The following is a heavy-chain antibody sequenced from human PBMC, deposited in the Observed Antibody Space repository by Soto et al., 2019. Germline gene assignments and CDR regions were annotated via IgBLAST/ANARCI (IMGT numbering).Heavy chain of an antibody. CDR3: ASPWYYYDSSGYYPRVGYFQH. CDR2: IIPIFGTA. J-gene: IGHJ1*01. Sequence: SVKVSCKASGGTFSSYAISWVRQAPGQGLEWMGGIIPIFGTANYAQKFQGRVTITADESTSTAYMELSSLRSEDTAVYYCASPWYYYDSSGYYPRVGYFQHWGQ. CDR1: GGTFSSYA. D-gene: IGHD3-22*01. V-gene: IGHV1-69*13.